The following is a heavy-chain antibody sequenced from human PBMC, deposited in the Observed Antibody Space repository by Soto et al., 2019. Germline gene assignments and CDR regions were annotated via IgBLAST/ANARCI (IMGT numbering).Heavy chain of an antibody. CDR2: ISGSGGSS. Sequence: VGSLRLSCAASGFAFSTYAMTWVRQAPGKGLEWVSVISGSGGSSYYAASVKGRFTISRDNSKNTLFLQMNGLRAEDTAAYYCAKVTKRAAAGRYEYYKYGMDVWGQGTTVTVSS. D-gene: IGHD6-13*01. CDR3: AKVTKRAAAGRYEYYKYGMDV. V-gene: IGHV3-23*01. J-gene: IGHJ6*02. CDR1: GFAFSTYA.